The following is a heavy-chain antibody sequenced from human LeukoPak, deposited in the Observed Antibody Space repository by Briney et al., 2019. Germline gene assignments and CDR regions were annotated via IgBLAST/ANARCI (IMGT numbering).Heavy chain of an antibody. V-gene: IGHV3-48*03. CDR3: ARDHDD. Sequence: GGSLSLSCAASGFTFSSYVMNWVRQAPGTGLEWLSAISASGGTTYYAASVKGRFTISRDNAKNSLYLQMDSLRAEDTAVYYCARDHDDWGQGTLVTVSS. J-gene: IGHJ4*02. CDR2: ISASGGTT. CDR1: GFTFSSYV.